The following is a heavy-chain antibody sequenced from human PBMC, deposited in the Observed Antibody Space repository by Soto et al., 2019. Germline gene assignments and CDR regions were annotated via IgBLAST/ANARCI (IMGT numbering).Heavy chain of an antibody. Sequence: LRLSCAASGFTFSECSMHWVRQAPGKGLEWVAVISYDGSNKYYADSVKGRFTISRENSKNTLYLQMNSLRAEDTAVYFCTSAANQWELLSWLDFWRQGSLVTVYS. J-gene: IGHJ4*02. CDR2: ISYDGSNK. CDR3: TSAANQWELLSWLDF. V-gene: IGHV3-30-3*01. D-gene: IGHD1-26*01. CDR1: GFTFSECS.